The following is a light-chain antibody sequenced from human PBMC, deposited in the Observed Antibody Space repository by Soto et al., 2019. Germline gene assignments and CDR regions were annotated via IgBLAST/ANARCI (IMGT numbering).Light chain of an antibody. Sequence: EIVLTQSPATLSLSPGERATLSCRASQSVSSYLVWYQQKRRQAPRLLLYDASNRATGIPARLSGSGSGTDFTLTITSLEPEDFAVYYCQQRSNWPYTFGQGTKLEIK. V-gene: IGKV3-11*01. J-gene: IGKJ2*01. CDR3: QQRSNWPYT. CDR2: DAS. CDR1: QSVSSY.